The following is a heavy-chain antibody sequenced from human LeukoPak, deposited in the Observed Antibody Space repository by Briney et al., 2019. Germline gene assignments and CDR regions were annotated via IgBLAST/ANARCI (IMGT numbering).Heavy chain of an antibody. CDR1: GFSFSDYA. Sequence: PGGSLRLSCAASGFSFSDYAMHWARQAPGKGLEWVTLISHDGSNKNYADSVKGRFTISRDNSKKTLYLQMDSLTIEDTAMYYCAGGTGSHSGDNWGQGTMVTVSS. D-gene: IGHD3-10*01. CDR2: ISHDGSNK. CDR3: AGGTGSHSGDN. J-gene: IGHJ3*02. V-gene: IGHV3-30*01.